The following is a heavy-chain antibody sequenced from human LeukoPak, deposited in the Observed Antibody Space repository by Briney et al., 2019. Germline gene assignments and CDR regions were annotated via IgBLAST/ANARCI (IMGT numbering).Heavy chain of an antibody. Sequence: SETLSLTCTVSGGSISSSSYYWGGIRQPPGKGLEWIGSIYYSGSTYYIPSLKSRVTISVATSKNQFSLKLSSVTAADTAVYYCARVYGSGFDYWGQGTLVTVSS. CDR2: IYYSGST. D-gene: IGHD3-10*01. CDR1: GGSISSSSYY. V-gene: IGHV4-39*01. J-gene: IGHJ4*02. CDR3: ARVYGSGFDY.